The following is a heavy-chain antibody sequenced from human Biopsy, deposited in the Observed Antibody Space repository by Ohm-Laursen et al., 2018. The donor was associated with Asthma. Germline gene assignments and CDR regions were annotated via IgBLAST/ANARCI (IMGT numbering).Heavy chain of an antibody. Sequence: SPRLSCTASGFTVSRDHMFWVRQAPGKGLEWVSVIYSGGTSHTADSVRGRFTIPRDFSKNTLHLQMHSLRVEDTAVYYCARGDSSGWSHYYFDYWGQGTLVTVSS. CDR1: GFTVSRDH. CDR3: ARGDSSGWSHYYFDY. D-gene: IGHD6-19*01. J-gene: IGHJ4*02. CDR2: IYSGGTS. V-gene: IGHV3-53*01.